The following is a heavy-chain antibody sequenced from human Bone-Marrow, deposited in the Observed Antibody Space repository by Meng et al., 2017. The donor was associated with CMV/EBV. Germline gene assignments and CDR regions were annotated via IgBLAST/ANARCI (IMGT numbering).Heavy chain of an antibody. CDR2: IYYSGST. CDR3: ASRRDGYKYYFEY. Sequence: SETLSLTCAVYGGSFSGYYWSWIRQPPGKGLEWIGYIYYSGSTNYNPSLKSRVTISVDTSKNQFSLKLSSVTAADTAVYYCASRRDGYKYYFEYWGLG. D-gene: IGHD5-24*01. CDR1: GGSFSGYY. J-gene: IGHJ4*02. V-gene: IGHV4-59*01.